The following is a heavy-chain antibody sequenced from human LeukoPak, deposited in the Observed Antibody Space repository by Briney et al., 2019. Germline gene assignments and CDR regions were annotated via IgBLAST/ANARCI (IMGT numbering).Heavy chain of an antibody. J-gene: IGHJ4*02. Sequence: GGSLRLSCAASGFTFSRYGMHWVRQAPGEGLEWVAVIWFDGSNKLYADSVKGRFTISRDNSKNTLSLQMNSLRAEDTAVYYCAREILVPAAIGAHGFDYWGQGILVTVSS. V-gene: IGHV3-33*01. D-gene: IGHD2-2*01. CDR1: GFTFSRYG. CDR2: IWFDGSNK. CDR3: AREILVPAAIGAHGFDY.